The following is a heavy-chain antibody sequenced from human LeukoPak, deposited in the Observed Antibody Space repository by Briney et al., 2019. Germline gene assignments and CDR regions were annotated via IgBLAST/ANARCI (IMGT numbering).Heavy chain of an antibody. J-gene: IGHJ5*02. D-gene: IGHD1-1*01. V-gene: IGHV3-23*01. CDR3: AKAAWNNWFDP. CDR2: ISGSGGST. Sequence: GESLKISCAASGFTFNNYAMSWVRQAPGKGLEWVSAISGSGGSTYYADSVKGRFTVSRDNSKDTLYLQMNSLRAEDTAVYYCAKAAWNNWFDPWGQGTLVTVSS. CDR1: GFTFNNYA.